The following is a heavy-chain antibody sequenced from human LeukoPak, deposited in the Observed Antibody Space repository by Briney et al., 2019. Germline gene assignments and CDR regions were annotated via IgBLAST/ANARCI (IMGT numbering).Heavy chain of an antibody. CDR1: GFTVSSNY. Sequence: GGSLRLSCAASGFTVSSNYMSWVRQAPGKGLEWVSVIYSGGSTYYADSVKGRFTISRHNSKNTLYLQMNSLRAEDTAVYYCASFTPDAFDIWAKGQWSPSLQ. CDR2: IYSGGST. CDR3: ASFTPDAFDI. V-gene: IGHV3-53*04. J-gene: IGHJ3*02.